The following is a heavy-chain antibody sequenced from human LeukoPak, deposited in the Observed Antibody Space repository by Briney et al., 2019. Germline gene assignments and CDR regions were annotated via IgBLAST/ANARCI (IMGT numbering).Heavy chain of an antibody. J-gene: IGHJ4*02. V-gene: IGHV4-4*07. D-gene: IGHD6-19*01. CDR2: IYTSGST. Sequence: PSETLSLTCTASGGSISSYYWSWIRQPAGKGLEWIGRIYTSGSTNYNPSLKSRVTMSVDTSKNQFSLKLSSVTAADTAVYYCARDSVAQQWLVGQYYFDYWGQGTLVTVSS. CDR1: GGSISSYY. CDR3: ARDSVAQQWLVGQYYFDY.